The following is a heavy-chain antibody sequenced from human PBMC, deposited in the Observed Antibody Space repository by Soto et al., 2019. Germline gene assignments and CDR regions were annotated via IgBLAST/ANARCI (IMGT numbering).Heavy chain of an antibody. CDR2: IYYSGST. CDR3: ARETLHQNKHYYGSGSYSFDY. V-gene: IGHV4-31*03. Sequence: QVQLQESGPGLVKPSQTLSLTCTVSGGSISSGGYYWSWIRQHPGKGLEWIGYIYYSGSTYYNPSLKSRVTISVDTSKNQFSLKLSSVTAADTAVYYCARETLHQNKHYYGSGSYSFDYWGQGTLVTVSS. D-gene: IGHD3-10*01. J-gene: IGHJ4*02. CDR1: GGSISSGGYY.